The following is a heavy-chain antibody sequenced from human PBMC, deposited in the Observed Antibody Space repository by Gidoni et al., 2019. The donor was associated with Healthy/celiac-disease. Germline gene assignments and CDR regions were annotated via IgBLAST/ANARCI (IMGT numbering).Heavy chain of an antibody. CDR2: ISYYGSNK. J-gene: IGHJ4*02. Sequence: QVQLVESGGGVVQPGRSLRLSCAAAGFPFSSYGIHWVRQAPGKGLEWVAVISYYGSNKYYADSVKGRFTISRDNSKNTLYLQMNSLRAEDTAVYYCAKDLRDIVVVPAAADYWGQGTLVTVSS. CDR3: AKDLRDIVVVPAAADY. CDR1: GFPFSSYG. V-gene: IGHV3-30*18. D-gene: IGHD2-2*01.